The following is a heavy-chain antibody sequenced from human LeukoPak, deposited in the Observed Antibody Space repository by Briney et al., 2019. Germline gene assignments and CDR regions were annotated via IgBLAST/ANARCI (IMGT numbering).Heavy chain of an antibody. Sequence: ASVKVSCKASGGTFSSYAISWVRQAPGQGLEWMGWINPNSGGTNYAQKFQGRVTMTRDTSISTAYMELSRLRSDDTAVYYCTAMVRWGQGTLVTVSS. CDR3: TAMVR. V-gene: IGHV1-2*02. CDR2: INPNSGGT. CDR1: GGTFSSYA. D-gene: IGHD5-18*01. J-gene: IGHJ4*02.